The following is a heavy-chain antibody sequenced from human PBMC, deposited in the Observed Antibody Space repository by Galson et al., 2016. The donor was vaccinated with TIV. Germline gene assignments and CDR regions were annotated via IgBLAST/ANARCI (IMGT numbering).Heavy chain of an antibody. J-gene: IGHJ4*02. CDR2: INAGNDNT. D-gene: IGHD2-21*01. CDR3: ARPPYCGGDCFKYDS. CDR1: GYTFRIYA. Sequence: SVKVSCKASGYTFRIYAMHWVRQAPGQRLEWMGCINAGNDNTKYSQKFQGRVTITRDTPANTAYMELSSLRSEETAVYYCARPPYCGGDCFKYDSWGQGTLVTVSS. V-gene: IGHV1-3*01.